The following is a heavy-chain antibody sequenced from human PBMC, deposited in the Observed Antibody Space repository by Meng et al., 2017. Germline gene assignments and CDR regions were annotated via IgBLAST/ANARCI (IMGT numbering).Heavy chain of an antibody. D-gene: IGHD2-21*02. CDR1: GGSFSGYY. J-gene: IGHJ4*02. CDR2: INHSGST. V-gene: IGHV4-34*01. Sequence: QWPLQQGAPGLVKPSETLSLTCAVYGGSFSGYYWSWIRQPPGKGLEWIGEINHSGSTNYNPSLKSRVTISVDTSKNQFSLKLSSVTAADTAVYYCARDTVEAYCGGDCCPLGYWGQGTLVTVSS. CDR3: ARDTVEAYCGGDCCPLGY.